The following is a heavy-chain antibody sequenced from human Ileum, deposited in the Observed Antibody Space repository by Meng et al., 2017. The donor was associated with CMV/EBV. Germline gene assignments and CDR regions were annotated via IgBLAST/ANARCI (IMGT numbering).Heavy chain of an antibody. CDR1: GGSTTSSTDY. J-gene: IGHJ4*02. D-gene: IGHD6-6*01. CDR3: ARNVGLYSSQIAY. V-gene: IGHV4-39*07. Sequence: QLHLQESGPGLWKPSETLSLTCTASGGSTTSSTDYWGWIRQPPGKGLEWIGSVYYSGTTYYNPSLKSRVNMSIDTSKNRFSLKLSSATAADTAVYYCARNVGLYSSQIAYWGQGALVTVSS. CDR2: VYYSGTT.